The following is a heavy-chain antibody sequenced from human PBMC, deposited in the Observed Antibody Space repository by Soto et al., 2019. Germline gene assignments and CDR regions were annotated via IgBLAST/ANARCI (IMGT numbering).Heavy chain of an antibody. V-gene: IGHV4-31*03. CDR3: ASIVVPAAPFDY. J-gene: IGHJ4*02. Sequence: QVQLQESGPGLVKPSQTLSLTCTVSGGSISRGGYYWSWIRQHPGKGLEWIGYIYYSGSTYYNPSLKSRVNISVDTSKNQFSLKLSSVTAADTAVYYCASIVVPAAPFDYWGQGTLVTVSS. CDR2: IYYSGST. CDR1: GGSISRGGYY. D-gene: IGHD2-2*01.